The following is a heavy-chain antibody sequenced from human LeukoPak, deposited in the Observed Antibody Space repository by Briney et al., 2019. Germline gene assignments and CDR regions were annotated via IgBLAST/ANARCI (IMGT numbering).Heavy chain of an antibody. D-gene: IGHD3-22*01. Sequence: GASVKVSCKASGYTFTSYGISWVRQAPGQGLEWMGWISAYNGNTNYAQKHQDRVTMTTDTSTSTAYMELRSLRSDDTAVYYCARVEEYYDSSGYYLWQFDYWGQGTLVTVSS. V-gene: IGHV1-18*01. CDR1: GYTFTSYG. CDR3: ARVEEYYDSSGYYLWQFDY. CDR2: ISAYNGNT. J-gene: IGHJ4*02.